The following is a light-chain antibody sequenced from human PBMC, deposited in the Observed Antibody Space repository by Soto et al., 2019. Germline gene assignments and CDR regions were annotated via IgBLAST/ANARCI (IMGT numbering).Light chain of an antibody. CDR1: QSVSSSY. J-gene: IGKJ1*01. Sequence: EIAMTQSPDTLSVSPGERATLSCRASQSVSSSYLAWYQQKPGQAPRLLIYRTSNRATGIPDRFSGSGSGTDFTLTISRLEPEDFAVYWCQQYDSSPRTFGQGTKVDIK. CDR3: QQYDSSPRT. V-gene: IGKV3-20*01. CDR2: RTS.